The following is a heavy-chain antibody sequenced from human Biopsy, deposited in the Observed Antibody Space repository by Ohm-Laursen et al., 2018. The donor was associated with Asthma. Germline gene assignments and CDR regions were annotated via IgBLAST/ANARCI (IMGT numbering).Heavy chain of an antibody. Sequence: TLSLTCTVSGGSISSGDYYWSWIRQPPGKGLEWIGYIYYSGSTYYNPSLKSRVTISVDTSKNQFSLKLSSVTAADTAVYYCARDLSFYGSSGYYRRWFDPWGQGTLVTVSS. J-gene: IGHJ5*02. V-gene: IGHV4-30-4*01. CDR1: GGSISSGDYY. CDR3: ARDLSFYGSSGYYRRWFDP. CDR2: IYYSGST. D-gene: IGHD3-22*01.